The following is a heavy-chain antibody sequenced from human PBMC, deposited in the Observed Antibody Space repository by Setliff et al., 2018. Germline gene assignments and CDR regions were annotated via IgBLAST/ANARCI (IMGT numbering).Heavy chain of an antibody. CDR3: TTDPSPTFGGVIGAAFDF. CDR2: IKGKNDGLAT. D-gene: IGHD3-16*01. J-gene: IGHJ3*01. CDR1: GFTFSTAW. Sequence: RLSCAASGFTFSTAWMNWVRQAPGKGLEWVGRIKGKNDGLATDYAAPVKGRFTISRDDSKNTLYLQMNSLKTEDTAVYYCTTDPSPTFGGVIGAAFDFWGQGTMVTVS. V-gene: IGHV3-15*07.